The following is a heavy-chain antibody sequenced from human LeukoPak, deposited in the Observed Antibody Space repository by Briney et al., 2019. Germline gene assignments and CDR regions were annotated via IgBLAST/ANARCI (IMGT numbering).Heavy chain of an antibody. CDR2: ISWNSGSI. Sequence: GGSLRLSCAAAGFTFDDYAMHWVRHAPGKGLGWVSGISWNSGSIGYADSVKGRFTISRDNAKNSLYLQMNSLRAEDTALYYCAKSSGAIAAYYFDYWGQGTLVTVSS. CDR3: AKSSGAIAAYYFDY. CDR1: GFTFDDYA. D-gene: IGHD6-25*01. J-gene: IGHJ4*02. V-gene: IGHV3-9*01.